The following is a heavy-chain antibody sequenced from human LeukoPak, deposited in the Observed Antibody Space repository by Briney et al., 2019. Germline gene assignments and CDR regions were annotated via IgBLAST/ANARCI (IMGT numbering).Heavy chain of an antibody. Sequence: GASVKVSCKASGYIFTNYAISWVRQAPGQGLEWMGWISTYNGNTKNAQKLQGRVTMTTDTSTSTAYMELRTLRSDDTAVYYCASTTVTTEINEANWFDPWGQGTLVTVSS. J-gene: IGHJ5*02. D-gene: IGHD4-17*01. CDR2: ISTYNGNT. V-gene: IGHV1-18*01. CDR1: GYIFTNYA. CDR3: ASTTVTTEINEANWFDP.